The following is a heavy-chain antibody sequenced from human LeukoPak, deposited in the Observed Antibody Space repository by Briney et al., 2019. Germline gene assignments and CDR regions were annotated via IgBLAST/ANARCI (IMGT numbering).Heavy chain of an antibody. CDR1: GFTFSSYS. V-gene: IGHV3-21*01. D-gene: IGHD2-2*01. Sequence: PGGSLRLSCAASGFTFSSYSMNWVRQAPGKGLEWVSSISSSSSYIYYADSVKGRFTISRDNAKNSLYLQMNSLRAEDTAVYYWARDSVVPAEVDYWGQGTLVTVFS. J-gene: IGHJ4*02. CDR2: ISSSSSYI. CDR3: ARDSVVPAEVDY.